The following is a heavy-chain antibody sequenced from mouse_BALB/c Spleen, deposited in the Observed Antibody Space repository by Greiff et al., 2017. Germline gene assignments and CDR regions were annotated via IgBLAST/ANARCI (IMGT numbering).Heavy chain of an antibody. CDR1: GYTFTSYD. J-gene: IGHJ3*01. V-gene: IGHV1-85*01. Sequence: VKLQESGAELVKPGASVKLSCKASGYTFTSYDINWVRQRPEQGLAWIGWIFPGDGSTKYNEKFKGKATLTTDKSSSTAYMQLSRLTSEDSAVYFCARSGFADWGQGTLVTVSA. CDR3: ARSGFAD. CDR2: IFPGDGST.